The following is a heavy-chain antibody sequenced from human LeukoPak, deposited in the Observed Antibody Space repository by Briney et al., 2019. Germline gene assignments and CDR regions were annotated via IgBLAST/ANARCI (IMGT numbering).Heavy chain of an antibody. Sequence: KSSETLSLTCTVSGASITSISWSWIRQPPGKGLEWIGYVHCSGSANYSPSLGSRVTMSVDTSKNQFSLRMNSVTAADTAVYFCARGGWSLDSWGQGTLVTVSS. J-gene: IGHJ5*01. CDR3: ARGGWSLDS. CDR1: GASITSIS. CDR2: VHCSGSA. D-gene: IGHD6-19*01. V-gene: IGHV4-59*01.